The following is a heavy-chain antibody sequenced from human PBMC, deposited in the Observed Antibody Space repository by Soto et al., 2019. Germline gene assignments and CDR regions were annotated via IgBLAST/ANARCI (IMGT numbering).Heavy chain of an antibody. Sequence: ASVKVSCKASGYTFTSYGISWVRQAPGQGLEWMGWISAYNGNTNYAQKLQGRVTMTTDTSASTAYMELRSLRSDDTAVYYCARDHYYDSSGYPWFDPWGQGTLVTVSS. J-gene: IGHJ5*02. D-gene: IGHD3-22*01. CDR2: ISAYNGNT. CDR1: GYTFTSYG. V-gene: IGHV1-18*01. CDR3: ARDHYYDSSGYPWFDP.